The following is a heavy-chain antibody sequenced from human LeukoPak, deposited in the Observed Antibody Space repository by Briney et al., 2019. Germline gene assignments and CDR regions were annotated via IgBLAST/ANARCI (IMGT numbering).Heavy chain of an antibody. J-gene: IGHJ3*02. Sequence: ASVKVSCKASGGTFSSYVISWVRQAPGQGLEWMGGIIPIFGTANYAQKFQGRVTMTRNTSISTAYMELSSLRSEDTAVYYCARHNDAFDIWGQGTMVTVSS. V-gene: IGHV1-69*05. CDR1: GGTFSSYV. D-gene: IGHD1-1*01. CDR3: ARHNDAFDI. CDR2: IIPIFGTA.